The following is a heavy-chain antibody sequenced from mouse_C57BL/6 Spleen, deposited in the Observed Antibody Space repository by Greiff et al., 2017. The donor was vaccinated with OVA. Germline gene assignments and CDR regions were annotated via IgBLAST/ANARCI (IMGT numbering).Heavy chain of an antibody. CDR2: INPSNGGT. Sequence: VQLQQPGTELVKPGASVKLSCKASGYTFTSYWMHWVKQRPGQGLEWIGNINPSNGGTNYNEKFKSKATLTVDKSSSTAYMQLSSLTSEDSAVYYCAREHYYGSSLYYYAMDYWGQGTSVTVSS. J-gene: IGHJ4*01. D-gene: IGHD1-1*01. CDR3: AREHYYGSSLYYYAMDY. V-gene: IGHV1-53*01. CDR1: GYTFTSYW.